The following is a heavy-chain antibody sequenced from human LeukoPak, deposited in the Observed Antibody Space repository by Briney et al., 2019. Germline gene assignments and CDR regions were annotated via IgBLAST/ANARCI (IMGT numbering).Heavy chain of an antibody. Sequence: PGGSLRLSCAASGFTFSSYAMSWARQAPGKGLEWVSGISGSGASTYYADSVKGRFTISRDNSQNTLYLQMNSLRAEDTAIYYCAKARAGDITAAFNYWGQGTLVTVSS. CDR3: AKARAGDITAAFNY. V-gene: IGHV3-23*01. CDR2: ISGSGAST. J-gene: IGHJ4*02. D-gene: IGHD6-13*01. CDR1: GFTFSSYA.